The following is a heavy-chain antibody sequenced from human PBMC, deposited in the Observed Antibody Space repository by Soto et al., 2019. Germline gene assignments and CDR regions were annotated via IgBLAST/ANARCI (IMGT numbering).Heavy chain of an antibody. V-gene: IGHV3-23*01. CDR1: GFTFSEYA. CDR3: AKGDYGMDV. CDR2: IGGAGSNI. J-gene: IGHJ6*02. Sequence: GGSLRLSCAASGFTFSEYAMTWVRQAPGKGLEWVSVIGGAGSNIYYADSVEGRFTVSRDDSKNTLYLRMDSLRAEDTAVYYCAKGDYGMDVWGQGTTVTVSS.